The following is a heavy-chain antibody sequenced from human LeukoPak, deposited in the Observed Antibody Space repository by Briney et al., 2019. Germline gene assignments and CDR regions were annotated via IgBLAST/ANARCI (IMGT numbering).Heavy chain of an antibody. Sequence: SETLSLTCAVSGCSISSGGYSWSWIRQPPGKGLEWIGYIYHSGSTYYNPSLKSRVTISVDRSKNQFSLKLSSVTAADTAVYYCARGAPVGGSIDYWGQGTLVTVSS. J-gene: IGHJ4*02. D-gene: IGHD2-15*01. CDR3: ARGAPVGGSIDY. CDR1: GCSISSGGYS. CDR2: IYHSGST. V-gene: IGHV4-30-2*01.